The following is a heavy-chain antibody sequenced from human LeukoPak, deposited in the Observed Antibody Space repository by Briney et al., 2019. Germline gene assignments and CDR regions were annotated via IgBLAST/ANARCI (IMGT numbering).Heavy chain of an antibody. Sequence: SQTLSLTCTVSDGSISSGPDYWNWIRQHPGKGLEWIGYVYSTGNTHYSPSLKSRVTMSIDTSRNHFSLKLNSVTAADTAVYYCARGTAEFDYDNSGYLHWFDPWGQGILVTVSS. D-gene: IGHD3-22*01. CDR3: ARGTAEFDYDNSGYLHWFDP. CDR2: VYSTGNT. V-gene: IGHV4-31*03. CDR1: DGSISSGPDY. J-gene: IGHJ5*02.